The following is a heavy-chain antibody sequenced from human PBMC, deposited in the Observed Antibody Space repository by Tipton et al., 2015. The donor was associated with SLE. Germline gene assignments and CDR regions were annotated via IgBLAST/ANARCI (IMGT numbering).Heavy chain of an antibody. Sequence: TLSLTCTVSSDSMSSYYWSWIRQPPGKGLEWIGYIYYSGITSYNPSLKSRVTISVDTSKNQFSLKLSSGTAADTAVYFCARGELYSGASLYYFEYWGQGTLVTVSS. D-gene: IGHD1-7*01. CDR3: ARGELYSGASLYYFEY. V-gene: IGHV4-59*01. CDR2: IYYSGIT. J-gene: IGHJ4*02. CDR1: SDSMSSYY.